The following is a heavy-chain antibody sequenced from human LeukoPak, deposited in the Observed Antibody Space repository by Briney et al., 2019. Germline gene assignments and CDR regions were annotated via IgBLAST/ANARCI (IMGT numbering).Heavy chain of an antibody. CDR1: GFTFSSYS. V-gene: IGHV3-48*02. J-gene: IGHJ4*02. CDR3: ASNDYRDEGIDS. D-gene: IGHD4-17*01. CDR2: ISSSSSTI. Sequence: GGSLRLSCAASGFTFSSYSMNWVRQAPGKGLEWVSYISSSSSTIYYADSAKGRFTISRDNAKNSLYLRMNSLRDEDTAVYYCASNDYRDEGIDSWGQGTLVTVSS.